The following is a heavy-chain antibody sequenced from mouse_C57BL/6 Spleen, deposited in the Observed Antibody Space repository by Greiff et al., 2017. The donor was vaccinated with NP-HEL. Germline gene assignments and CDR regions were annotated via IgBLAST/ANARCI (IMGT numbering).Heavy chain of an antibody. Sequence: QVQLQQPGAELVKPGASVKLSCKASGYTFTSYWMQWVKQRPGQGLEWIGEIDPSDSYTNYNQKFKGKATLTVDTSSSTAYMQLSSLTSEDSAVYYCARSGPVVAGDYWGQGTTLTVSS. V-gene: IGHV1-50*01. CDR3: ARSGPVVAGDY. D-gene: IGHD1-1*01. CDR2: IDPSDSYT. CDR1: GYTFTSYW. J-gene: IGHJ2*01.